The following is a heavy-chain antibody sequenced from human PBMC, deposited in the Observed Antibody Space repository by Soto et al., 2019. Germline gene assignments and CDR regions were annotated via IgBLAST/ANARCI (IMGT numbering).Heavy chain of an antibody. Sequence: EVQLVESGGGLVAPGGSLRLSCVASGFALTTYTMNWVRQAPGTGLEWVSSINGRSNYKYYSDSVKGRFTVSRDNPQNSLFLKMSRLGPEDTAVYYCVREDGVVGASPPFDPWGQGTLVTVSS. J-gene: IGHJ5*02. CDR2: INGRSNYK. CDR3: VREDGVVGASPPFDP. D-gene: IGHD1-26*01. CDR1: GFALTTYT. V-gene: IGHV3-21*02.